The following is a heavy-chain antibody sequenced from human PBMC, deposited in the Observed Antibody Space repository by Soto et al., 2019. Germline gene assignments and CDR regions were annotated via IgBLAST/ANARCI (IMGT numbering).Heavy chain of an antibody. D-gene: IGHD6-19*01. V-gene: IGHV4-59*01. Sequence: QVQLQESGPGLVKPSETLSLTCTVSGGSISGYFWSWIRQPPGKGLEWIGYIYYSGRTNYSPSLKSRVTISVDTSENQVSLKLSSVTAADTAVYYCARGEWLGTGPFIPHGDWGQGTLVTVSS. CDR2: IYYSGRT. J-gene: IGHJ4*02. CDR3: ARGEWLGTGPFIPHGD. CDR1: GGSISGYF.